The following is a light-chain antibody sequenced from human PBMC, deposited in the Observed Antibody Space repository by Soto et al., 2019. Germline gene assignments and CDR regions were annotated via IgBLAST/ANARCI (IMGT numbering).Light chain of an antibody. CDR1: QSVSNY. V-gene: IGKV3-11*01. J-gene: IGKJ4*01. CDR2: DAS. Sequence: EIVLTQSPATLSLSPGERATLSCRASQSVSNYLAWYQQKPGQAPRLLIYDASNRATGIPARFSGSGSGTDFTLTISSLEPEDFAVYYCQERSNWPLLTCGGGTKVEIK. CDR3: QERSNWPLLT.